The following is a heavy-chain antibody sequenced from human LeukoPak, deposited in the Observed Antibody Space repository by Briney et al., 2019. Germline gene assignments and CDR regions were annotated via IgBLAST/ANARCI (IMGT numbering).Heavy chain of an antibody. Sequence: SETLSLTCTVSGGSISSGSFYWGWIRQPPGKGLEWIGEIYHSGSTNYNPSLKSRVTISVDKSKNQFSLKLSSVTAADTAVYYCARDVGAASGAFDYWGQGTLVTVSS. V-gene: IGHV4-39*07. J-gene: IGHJ4*02. CDR2: IYHSGST. CDR1: GGSISSGSFY. CDR3: ARDVGAASGAFDY. D-gene: IGHD3-10*01.